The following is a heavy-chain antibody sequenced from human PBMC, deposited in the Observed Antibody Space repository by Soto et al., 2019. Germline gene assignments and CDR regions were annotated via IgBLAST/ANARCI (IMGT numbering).Heavy chain of an antibody. V-gene: IGHV1-2*02. CDR3: ARQLAYCGGDCYTEPLDY. CDR1: GYTFTAFY. J-gene: IGHJ4*02. D-gene: IGHD2-21*02. Sequence: GASVKVSCKTSGYTFTAFYIHWLRQAPGQGLEWMGWINPNTGVTKYEQKFQGRVTMTRDTSVSTAYMEFSRLTSDDTAVYYCARQLAYCGGDCYTEPLDYWGQGTLVTVSS. CDR2: INPNTGVT.